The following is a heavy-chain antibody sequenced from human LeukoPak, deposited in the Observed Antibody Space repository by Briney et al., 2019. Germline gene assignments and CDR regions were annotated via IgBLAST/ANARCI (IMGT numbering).Heavy chain of an antibody. D-gene: IGHD3-3*01. Sequence: ASVKVSCKASGYTFTSYDINWVRQAPGQGLEWMGWMNPNSGNTGYAQKFQGRVTMTRNTSISTAYMELSSLRSEDTAVYYCARNPPSYYDFWSGPPEEYYYYVMDVWGQGTTVTVSS. CDR3: ARNPPSYYDFWSGPPEEYYYYVMDV. CDR1: GYTFTSYD. V-gene: IGHV1-8*01. CDR2: MNPNSGNT. J-gene: IGHJ6*02.